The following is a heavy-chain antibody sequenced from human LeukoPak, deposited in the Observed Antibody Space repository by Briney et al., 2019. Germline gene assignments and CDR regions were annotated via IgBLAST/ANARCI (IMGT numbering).Heavy chain of an antibody. Sequence: GGSLRLSCAASGFTFSSYAMSWVRQAPGKGLEWVAVISYDGSNKYYADSVKGRFTISIDNSKNTLYLQMNSLRAEDTAVYYCAKDLTRANFWSGYYRDYYYYYGMDVWGQGTTVTVSS. CDR1: GFTFSSYA. D-gene: IGHD3-3*01. CDR3: AKDLTRANFWSGYYRDYYYYYGMDV. CDR2: ISYDGSNK. V-gene: IGHV3-30*18. J-gene: IGHJ6*02.